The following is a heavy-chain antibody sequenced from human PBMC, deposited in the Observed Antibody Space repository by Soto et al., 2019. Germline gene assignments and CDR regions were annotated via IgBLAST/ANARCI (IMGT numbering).Heavy chain of an antibody. V-gene: IGHV5-51*01. J-gene: IGHJ6*02. D-gene: IGHD3-10*01. CDR3: ARVGVSDYGMDV. CDR2: IFPSDSDT. CDR1: GYSFTDYW. Sequence: PGESLKISCQGSGYSFTDYWIAWVRQMPGKGLEWMGIIFPSDSDTRYSPSFQGQVTISADKSINTAYLQWSSLKASDTAMYYCARVGVSDYGMDVWGQGTTVTVSS.